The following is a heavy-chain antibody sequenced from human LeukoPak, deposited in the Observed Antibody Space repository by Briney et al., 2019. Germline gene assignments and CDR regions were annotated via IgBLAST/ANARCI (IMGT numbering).Heavy chain of an antibody. CDR3: ARSEMPTRSDAFDI. J-gene: IGHJ3*02. Sequence: ASETLSLNCTVSGGSISSYYWTWIRQSPGKGLEWIGYIYYSGYTNSNPSLKSRVTISVDTSKNQFSLNLKSVTAADTAVYYCARSEMPTRSDAFDIWGQGTMVSVSS. D-gene: IGHD5-24*01. CDR1: GGSISSYY. V-gene: IGHV4-59*01. CDR2: IYYSGYT.